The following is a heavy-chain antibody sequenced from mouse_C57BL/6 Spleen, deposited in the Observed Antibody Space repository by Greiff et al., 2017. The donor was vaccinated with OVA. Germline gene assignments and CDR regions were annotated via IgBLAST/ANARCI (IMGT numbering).Heavy chain of an antibody. CDR3: AVYGYVEEDYAMGY. D-gene: IGHD2-2*01. CDR2: IHPSDSDT. CDR1: GYTFTSYW. Sequence: VQLQQPGAELVKPGASVKVSCKASGYTFTSYWMHWVKQRPGQGLDWIGRIHPSDSDTNYNQKFTGKATLTVDKSSRTADMQRSSLTSEDSAVYYCAVYGYVEEDYAMGYWGQGTSVTVSS. J-gene: IGHJ4*01. V-gene: IGHV1-74*01.